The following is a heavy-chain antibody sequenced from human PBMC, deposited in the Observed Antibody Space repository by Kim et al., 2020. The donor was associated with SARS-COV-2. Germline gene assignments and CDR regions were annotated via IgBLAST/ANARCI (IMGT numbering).Heavy chain of an antibody. Sequence: ASVKVSCKASGYTFTGYYMHWVRQAPGQGLEWMGWINPNSGGTNYAQKFQGRVTMTRDTSISTAYMELSRLRSDDTAVYYCARDEVTWIQLWNYYYYYGMDVWGPGTTVTVSS. CDR2: INPNSGGT. J-gene: IGHJ6*02. CDR1: GYTFTGYY. V-gene: IGHV1-2*02. D-gene: IGHD5-18*01. CDR3: ARDEVTWIQLWNYYYYYGMDV.